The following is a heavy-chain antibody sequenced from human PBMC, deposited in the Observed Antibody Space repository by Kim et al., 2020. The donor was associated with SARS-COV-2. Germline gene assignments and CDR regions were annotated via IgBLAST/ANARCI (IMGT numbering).Heavy chain of an antibody. D-gene: IGHD2-21*02. Sequence: GGSLRLSCVASGFTFSSYAMSWVRQAPGKGLEWVSSVSDSGDNTYYADSVKDRLTISRDNSKNTLYLQMNSLRVEDTAVYYCAKATTAFNWYDYWGQGTLVTVSS. V-gene: IGHV3-23*01. J-gene: IGHJ5*01. CDR3: AKATTAFNWYDY. CDR2: VSDSGDNT. CDR1: GFTFSSYA.